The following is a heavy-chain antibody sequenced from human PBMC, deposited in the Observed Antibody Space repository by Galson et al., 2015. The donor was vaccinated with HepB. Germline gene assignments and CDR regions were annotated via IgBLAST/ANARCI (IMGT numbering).Heavy chain of an antibody. J-gene: IGHJ6*03. D-gene: IGHD6-13*01. V-gene: IGHV1-8*01. CDR1: GHTFTSYD. CDR3: ARAGIAAAAPSYYYYYMDV. Sequence: SVKVSCKASGHTFTSYDINWVRQATGQGLEWMGWMNPNSGNTGYAQKFQGRVTMTRNTSISTAHMELSSLRSEDTAVYYCARAGIAAAAPSYYYYYMDVWGKGTTVTVSS. CDR2: MNPNSGNT.